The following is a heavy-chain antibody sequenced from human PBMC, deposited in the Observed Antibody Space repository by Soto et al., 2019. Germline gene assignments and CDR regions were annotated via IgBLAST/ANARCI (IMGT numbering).Heavy chain of an antibody. J-gene: IGHJ6*02. CDR3: ARDGSTSWYSYDYHGMDL. Sequence: EVQLVESGGGLVQPGGSLRLSCGASGFTFRTYWLSWVRQVPGKGLEWVANINQDGREKNYVDSVKGRFTISRDNAKTSLYLQMSSLRAEDTALYYCARDGSTSWYSYDYHGMDLWGQGTTVTVSS. CDR1: GFTFRTYW. D-gene: IGHD5-18*01. CDR2: INQDGREK. V-gene: IGHV3-7*05.